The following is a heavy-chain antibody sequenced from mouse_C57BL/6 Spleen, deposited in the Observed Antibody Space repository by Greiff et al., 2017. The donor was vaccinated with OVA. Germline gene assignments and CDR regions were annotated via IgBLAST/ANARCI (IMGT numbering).Heavy chain of an antibody. CDR3: ANNYGSSLFAY. V-gene: IGHV1-26*01. D-gene: IGHD1-1*01. CDR2: INPNNGGT. J-gene: IGHJ3*01. Sequence: EVQLQQSGPELVKPGASVKISCKASGYTFTDYYMNWVKQSHGKSLEWIGDINPNNGGTSYNQKFTGKATLTVDKSSSTAYMELRSLTSEDSAVYYCANNYGSSLFAYWGQGTLVTVSA. CDR1: GYTFTDYY.